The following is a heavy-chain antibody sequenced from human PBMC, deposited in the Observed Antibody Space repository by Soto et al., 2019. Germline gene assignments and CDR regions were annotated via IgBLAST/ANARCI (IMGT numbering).Heavy chain of an antibody. D-gene: IGHD5-18*01. CDR3: ARVPTAMVTSYYYYMDV. J-gene: IGHJ6*03. CDR2: IIPILGIA. Sequence: QVQLVQSGAEVKKPGSSVKFSCKASGGTFSSYTISWVRQAPGQGLEWMGRIIPILGIANYAQKFQGRVTITADKSTSTAYMELSSLRSEDTAVYYCARVPTAMVTSYYYYMDVWGKGTTVTVSS. CDR1: GGTFSSYT. V-gene: IGHV1-69*02.